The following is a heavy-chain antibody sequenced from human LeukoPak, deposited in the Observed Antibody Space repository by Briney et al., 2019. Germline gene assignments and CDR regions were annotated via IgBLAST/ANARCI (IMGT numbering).Heavy chain of an antibody. J-gene: IGHJ4*02. V-gene: IGHV1-24*01. CDR3: QVTGNSSGWRSFDY. CDR2: FDPEDGET. CDR1: GYTLTELS. D-gene: IGHD6-19*01. Sequence: ASVKVSCKVSGYTLTELSMHWVRQAPGKGLEWMGGFDPEDGETIYAQKFQGRVTMTEDTSTDTAYMELSSLRSEDTAVYYCQVTGNSSGWRSFDYWGQGTLVTVSS.